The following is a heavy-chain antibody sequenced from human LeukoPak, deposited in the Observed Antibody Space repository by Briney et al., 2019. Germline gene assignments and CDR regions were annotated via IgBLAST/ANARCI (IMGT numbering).Heavy chain of an antibody. CDR2: ISAYNGNT. CDR1: GYTFTDYY. CDR3: ARGELLLGDFDY. V-gene: IGHV1-18*04. J-gene: IGHJ4*02. Sequence: ASVKVSCKASGYTFTDYYLHWVRQAPGQGLEWMGWISAYNGNTNYAQKLQGRVTMTTDTSTSTAYMELRSLRSDDTAVYYCARGELLLGDFDYWGQGTLVTVSS. D-gene: IGHD1-26*01.